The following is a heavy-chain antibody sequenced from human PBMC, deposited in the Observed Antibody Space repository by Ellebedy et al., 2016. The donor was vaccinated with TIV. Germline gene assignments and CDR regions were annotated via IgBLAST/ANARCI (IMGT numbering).Heavy chain of an antibody. Sequence: ASVKVSXXASGYTFTGYYMHWVRQAPGQGLEWMGWINPNSGGTNYAQKFQGRVTMTRDTSISTAHMELSRLRSDDTAVYYCARVLESIAATTGMDVWGQGTTVTVSS. CDR1: GYTFTGYY. CDR2: INPNSGGT. J-gene: IGHJ6*02. V-gene: IGHV1-2*02. CDR3: ARVLESIAATTGMDV. D-gene: IGHD6-6*01.